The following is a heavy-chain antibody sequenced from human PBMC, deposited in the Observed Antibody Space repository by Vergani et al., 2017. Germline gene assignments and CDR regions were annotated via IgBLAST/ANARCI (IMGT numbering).Heavy chain of an antibody. V-gene: IGHV1-8*01. J-gene: IGHJ1*01. CDR2: MNPHSGNT. Sequence: QVQLVQSGAEVKKPGASVKVSCKASGYTFTSYDINWVRQATGQGLEWMGWMNPHSGNTGYAQKFQGRVTMTEDTSTDTAYMELSSLRSEDTAVYYCATSRRYSSPWYFQHWGQGTLVTVSS. CDR3: ATSRRYSSPWYFQH. CDR1: GYTFTSYD. D-gene: IGHD6-13*01.